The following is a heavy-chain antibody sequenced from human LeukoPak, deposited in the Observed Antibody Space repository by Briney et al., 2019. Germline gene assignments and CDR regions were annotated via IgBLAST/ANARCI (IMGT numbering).Heavy chain of an antibody. CDR2: IRYDGSNK. J-gene: IGHJ4*02. CDR3: AKDRAYYYDSSGSLDY. CDR1: GFTFSSYG. Sequence: GGSLRLSCAASGFTFSSYGMHWVRQAPGKGLEWVAFIRYDGSNKYYADSVKGRFTISRDNSKNTLYLQMNSLRAEDTAVYYCAKDRAYYYDSSGSLDYWGQGTLVTVSS. D-gene: IGHD3-22*01. V-gene: IGHV3-30*02.